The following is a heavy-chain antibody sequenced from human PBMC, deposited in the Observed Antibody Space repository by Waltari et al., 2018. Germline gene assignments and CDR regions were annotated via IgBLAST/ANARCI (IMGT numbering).Heavy chain of an antibody. Sequence: QVQLQESGPGLVKPSQTLSLTCTVSGGSISSGSYYWSWIRQPAGKGLEWIGYIYTSGSTNYNPSLKSRVTISVDTSKNQFSLKLSSVTAADTVVYYCARAKQWLPRFDYWGQGTLVTVSS. J-gene: IGHJ4*02. CDR2: IYTSGST. D-gene: IGHD6-19*01. CDR1: GGSISSGSYY. V-gene: IGHV4-61*09. CDR3: ARAKQWLPRFDY.